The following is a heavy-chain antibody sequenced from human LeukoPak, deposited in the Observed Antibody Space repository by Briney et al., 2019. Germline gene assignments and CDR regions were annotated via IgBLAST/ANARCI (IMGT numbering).Heavy chain of an antibody. D-gene: IGHD7-27*01. CDR3: ARSATGDRLGY. Sequence: QPGGSLRLSCAASGFTFSSYSMNWVRQAPGKGLEWISYISSSSNTIYYADSVKGRFTISRDNAKNSLYLQMNSLRAEDTAVYYCARSATGDRLGYLGQGSLVTVSS. J-gene: IGHJ4*02. V-gene: IGHV3-48*01. CDR2: ISSSSNTI. CDR1: GFTFSSYS.